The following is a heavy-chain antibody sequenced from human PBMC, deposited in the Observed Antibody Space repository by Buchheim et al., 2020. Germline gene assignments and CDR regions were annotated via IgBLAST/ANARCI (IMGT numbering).Heavy chain of an antibody. Sequence: EVQLLESGGGSVQPGGSLRLSCAASGFSSSSYAMSWVRQAPGTGLEWVSGISSSGRSTYYADSVKGRFTISRDNSKNALYLQMNSLRAEDTALYYCAKPSSGWTSFGNWGRGTL. CDR3: AKPSSGWTSFGN. CDR1: GFSSSSYA. V-gene: IGHV3-23*01. D-gene: IGHD6-19*01. J-gene: IGHJ4*02. CDR2: ISSSGRST.